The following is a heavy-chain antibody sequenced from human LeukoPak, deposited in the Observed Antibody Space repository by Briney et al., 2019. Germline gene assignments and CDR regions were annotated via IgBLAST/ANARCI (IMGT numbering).Heavy chain of an antibody. J-gene: IGHJ4*02. CDR1: GFTVSSNY. D-gene: IGHD3-9*01. CDR2: IYSGGST. Sequence: GGSLRLSCAASGFTVSSNYMSWVRQAPGKGLEWVSVIYSGGSTYYADSVKGRFTISRDNSKNTLYLQMNSLRAEDTAVYYCARTSVLRYFDWLFPGYYLDYWGQGTLVTVSS. CDR3: ARTSVLRYFDWLFPGYYLDY. V-gene: IGHV3-66*01.